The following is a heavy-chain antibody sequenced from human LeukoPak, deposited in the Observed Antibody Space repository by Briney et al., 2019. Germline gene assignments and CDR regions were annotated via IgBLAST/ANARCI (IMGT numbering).Heavy chain of an antibody. CDR2: INTNTGNP. J-gene: IGHJ6*02. V-gene: IGHV7-4-1*02. Sequence: ASVKVSCKASGYTFTSYAMNWVRQAPGQGLEWMGWINTNTGNPTYAQGFTGRFVFSLDTSVSTAYLQISSLKAEDTAVYYCATRGDTWIELWFNGMDVWGQGTTVTVSS. CDR1: GYTFTSYA. CDR3: ATRGDTWIELWFNGMDV. D-gene: IGHD5-18*01.